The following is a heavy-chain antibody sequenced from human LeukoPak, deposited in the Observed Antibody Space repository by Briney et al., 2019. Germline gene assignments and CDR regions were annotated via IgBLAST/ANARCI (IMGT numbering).Heavy chain of an antibody. Sequence: ASVKVSCKPSAYTFTGYYLHWVRQAPGQGPEWMGWIDPNNGDTEYAQKFQGRVTMTRDRSISTAYMELSRLTSDDTAVYYCARRSRNGLDAFDIWGQGTMVTVSS. CDR1: AYTFTGYY. J-gene: IGHJ3*02. CDR3: ARRSRNGLDAFDI. V-gene: IGHV1-2*02. D-gene: IGHD2-8*01. CDR2: IDPNNGDT.